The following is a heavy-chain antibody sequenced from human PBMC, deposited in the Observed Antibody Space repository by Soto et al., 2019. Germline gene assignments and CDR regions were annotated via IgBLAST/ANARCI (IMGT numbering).Heavy chain of an antibody. Sequence: PSETLSLTCTVSGGSISSYYWSWIRQPPGKGLEWIGYIYYSGSTNYNPSLKSRVTISVDTSKNQFFLKLSSVTAADTAVYYCARHGCSGGSCYSYYYYYYMDVWGKGTTVTVSS. J-gene: IGHJ6*03. CDR3: ARHGCSGGSCYSYYYYYYMDV. CDR2: IYYSGST. D-gene: IGHD2-15*01. CDR1: GGSISSYY. V-gene: IGHV4-59*08.